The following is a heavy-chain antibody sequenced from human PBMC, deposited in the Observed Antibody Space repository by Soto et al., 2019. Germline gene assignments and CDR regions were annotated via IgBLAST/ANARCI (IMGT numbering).Heavy chain of an antibody. CDR2: IYYSGST. D-gene: IGHD3-3*01. CDR1: GGSIGSYY. J-gene: IGHJ4*02. CDR3: ARGGWRQIDY. Sequence: QVQLQESGPGLVKPSETLSLTCPVSGGSIGSYYWSWIRQPPGKGLEWIGYIYYSGSTNYHPSLKSPVTISVDTSKNQFSLKLSSVTAADTAVDYCARGGWRQIDYWGQGTLVTVSS. V-gene: IGHV4-59*08.